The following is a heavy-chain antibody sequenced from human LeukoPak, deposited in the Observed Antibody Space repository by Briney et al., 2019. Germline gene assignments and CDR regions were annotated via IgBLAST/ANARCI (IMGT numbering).Heavy chain of an antibody. CDR2: IYTSGST. CDR3: ARGLTYYDFWSGYYPILYFDY. V-gene: IGHV4-61*02. Sequence: SETLSLTCTVSGGSISSGSYYWSWIRQPAGKGLEWIGRIYTSGSTNYNPSLKGRVTISVDTSKNQFSLKLSSVTAADTAVYYCARGLTYYDFWSGYYPILYFDYWGQGTLVTVSS. J-gene: IGHJ4*02. D-gene: IGHD3-3*01. CDR1: GGSISSGSYY.